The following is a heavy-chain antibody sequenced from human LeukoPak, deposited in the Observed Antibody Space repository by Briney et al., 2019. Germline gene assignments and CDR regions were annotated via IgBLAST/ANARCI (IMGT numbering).Heavy chain of an antibody. CDR2: INHSGGT. CDR3: ARGLQPLYYDSSGYYYGVAFDI. J-gene: IGHJ3*02. CDR1: GGSFSGYY. Sequence: SETLSLTCAVYGGSFSGYYWSWIRQPPGKGLESIGEINHSGGTDYNPSLKSRVIISVDTSKNQFSLKLSSVTAADTAVYYCARGLQPLYYDSSGYYYGVAFDIWGQGTMVTVSS. V-gene: IGHV4-34*01. D-gene: IGHD3-22*01.